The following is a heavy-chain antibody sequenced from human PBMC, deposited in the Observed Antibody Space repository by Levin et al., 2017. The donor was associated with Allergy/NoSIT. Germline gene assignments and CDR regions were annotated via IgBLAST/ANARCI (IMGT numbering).Heavy chain of an antibody. CDR1: GYSFTSYW. Sequence: PGESLKISCKGSGYSFTSYWIGWVRQMPGKGLEWMGIIYPGDSDTRYSPSFQGQVTISADKSISTAYLQWSSLKASDTAMYYCARQYCSGGSCYTNPATEFDYWGQGTLVTVSS. V-gene: IGHV5-51*01. D-gene: IGHD2-15*01. J-gene: IGHJ4*02. CDR3: ARQYCSGGSCYTNPATEFDY. CDR2: IYPGDSDT.